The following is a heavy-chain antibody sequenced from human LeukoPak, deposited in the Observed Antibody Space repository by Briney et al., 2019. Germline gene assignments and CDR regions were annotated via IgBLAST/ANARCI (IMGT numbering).Heavy chain of an antibody. V-gene: IGHV3-23*01. CDR2: ISGSGGRT. D-gene: IGHD6-6*01. CDR1: GFTFSSYA. CDR3: AKGPYSDSSEWFHP. J-gene: IGHJ5*02. Sequence: GGSLRLSCAFSGFTFSSYAVGWVRQAPGKGLQWVSSISGSGGRTYYAVSVKGRFTISRDNSKNTLYLQMNSLTAEDTAVYYCAKGPYSDSSEWFHPWGQGTLVTVSS.